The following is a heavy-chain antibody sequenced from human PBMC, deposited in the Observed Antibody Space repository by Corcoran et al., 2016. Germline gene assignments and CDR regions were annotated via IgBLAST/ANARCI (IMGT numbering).Heavy chain of an antibody. V-gene: IGHV2-26*01. CDR2: IFSHDEK. Sequence: QVTLKESGPVLVKPTETLTLTCTVSGFSLSNARMGVSWIRQPPGKALEWLAHIFSHDEKSYSTSLKSRLTISKDTSKSHVVLTMTNMDPVDTATYYCVRARWLPNWGPFDIWGQVTMVTVSS. J-gene: IGHJ3*02. CDR1: GFSLSNARMG. D-gene: IGHD5-12*01. CDR3: VRARWLPNWGPFDI.